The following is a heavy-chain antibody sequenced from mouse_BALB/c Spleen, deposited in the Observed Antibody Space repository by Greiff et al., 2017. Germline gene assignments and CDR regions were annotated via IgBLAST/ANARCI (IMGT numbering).Heavy chain of an antibody. D-gene: IGHD2-14*01. J-gene: IGHJ4*01. CDR3: ASNYRYDGRYAMDY. CDR2: ISTYYGDA. Sequence: VQLQQSGAELVRPGVSVKISCKGSGYTFTDYAMHWVKQSHAKSLEWIGVISTYYGDASYNQKFKGKATMTVDKSSSTAYMELARLTSEDSAIYYCASNYRYDGRYAMDYWGQGTSVTGSS. V-gene: IGHV1S137*01. CDR1: GYTFTDYA.